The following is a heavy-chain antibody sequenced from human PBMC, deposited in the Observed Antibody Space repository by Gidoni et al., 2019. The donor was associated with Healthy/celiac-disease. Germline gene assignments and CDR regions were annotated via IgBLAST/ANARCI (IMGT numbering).Heavy chain of an antibody. D-gene: IGHD3-3*01. J-gene: IGHJ6*02. Sequence: QVQLVQSGAEVKKPGASVKVSCTASGYTFTSYVINWVRQATGQGLEWMGWMNPNSGNTGYAQKFQGRVTMTRNTSISTAYMELSSLRSEDTAVYYCARGVYDFWSGYYLNYYYYGMDVWGQGTTVTVSS. CDR1: GYTFTSYV. CDR2: MNPNSGNT. CDR3: ARGVYDFWSGYYLNYYYYGMDV. V-gene: IGHV1-8*01.